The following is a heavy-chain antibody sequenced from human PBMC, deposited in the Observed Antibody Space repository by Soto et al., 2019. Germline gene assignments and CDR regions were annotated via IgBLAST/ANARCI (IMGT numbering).Heavy chain of an antibody. V-gene: IGHV4-39*01. D-gene: IGHD2-15*01. CDR3: ARSWFCSGGDFHYYGMDV. CDR2: VYYSGTT. CDR1: GVSTSSSSYY. Sequence: SETLSLTCTVSGVSTSSSSYYWGWIRQPPGKGLEWIGSVYYSGTTYYEPSLKSRVTVSLDTSKDQFSLNLGSVTAADTAVYYFARSWFCSGGDFHYYGMDVWGQGNTGTVSS. J-gene: IGHJ6*01.